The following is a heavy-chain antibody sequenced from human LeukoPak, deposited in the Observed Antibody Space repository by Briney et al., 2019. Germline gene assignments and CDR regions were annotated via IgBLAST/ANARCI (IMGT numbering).Heavy chain of an antibody. V-gene: IGHV1-2*02. CDR1: GYTFIAYY. CDR3: ARDEGKGTFDY. CDR2: IDPNSGAT. D-gene: IGHD3-10*01. Sequence: ASVKVSCKASGYTFIAYYMHWVRQAPGQGPEWMGWIDPNSGATDFGHKFQGRVTMTRDTSMNTAYVELNRLTSDDTAVYYCARDEGKGTFDYWGQGTVVTVSS. J-gene: IGHJ4*02.